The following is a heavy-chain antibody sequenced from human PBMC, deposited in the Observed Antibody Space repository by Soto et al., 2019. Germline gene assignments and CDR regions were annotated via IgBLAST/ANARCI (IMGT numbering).Heavy chain of an antibody. D-gene: IGHD3-9*01. Sequence: QVQLVQSGPEGKKPGASVKVACKASGYTFLKYGINWVRQAPGQGLEWMGGIQTDNDHASFAQKFEGRVTMTTDTSTRTVYMELRDLSSDDTAVYYCAKDLGSGYRFDYWGQGTPVTVSS. CDR1: GYTFLKYG. CDR2: IQTDNDHA. V-gene: IGHV1-18*01. J-gene: IGHJ4*02. CDR3: AKDLGSGYRFDY.